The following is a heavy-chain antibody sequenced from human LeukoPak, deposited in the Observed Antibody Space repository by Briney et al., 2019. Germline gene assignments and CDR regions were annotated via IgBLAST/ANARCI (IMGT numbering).Heavy chain of an antibody. V-gene: IGHV4-30-4*01. D-gene: IGHD2-8*02. CDR3: ARTGGTIDY. CDR1: GGSISSGDYY. Sequence: SETLSLTCTVSGGSISSGDYYWSWIRQPPGKGLEWIGYIYYSGSTYYHPSLKSRVTISVDTSKNQFSLKLKSVTAADTAVYYCARTGGTIDYWGQGTLVTVSS. J-gene: IGHJ4*02. CDR2: IYYSGST.